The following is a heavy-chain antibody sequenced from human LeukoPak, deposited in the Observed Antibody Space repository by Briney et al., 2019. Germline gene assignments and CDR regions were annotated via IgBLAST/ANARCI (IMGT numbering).Heavy chain of an antibody. V-gene: IGHV4-59*01. D-gene: IGHD3-10*01. CDR2: IYHSGST. Sequence: SETLSLTCTVSGGSLNNYHWSWIRQPPGKGLEWIGCIYHSGSTNYNPSLNSRVTMSVDTSKNQFSLRLSSVTAADTAVYYCASYYGSGTYSGYVDYWGQGTLVTV. J-gene: IGHJ4*02. CDR1: GGSLNNYH. CDR3: ASYYGSGTYSGYVDY.